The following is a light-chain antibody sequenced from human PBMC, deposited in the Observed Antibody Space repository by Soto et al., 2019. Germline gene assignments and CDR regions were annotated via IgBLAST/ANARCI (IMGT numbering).Light chain of an antibody. J-gene: IGKJ4*01. Sequence: DIVMTQSPASLAVSLGERATINCKSSQSLLFSSNKKNYLAWYQQRPGQPPKLLIYWASSRESGVTDRFTGSGYGTDFTLSISSLQAEDVAVYYCQQFYSSPLTFGGGTKVEIK. CDR3: QQFYSSPLT. V-gene: IGKV4-1*01. CDR2: WAS. CDR1: QSLLFSSNKKNY.